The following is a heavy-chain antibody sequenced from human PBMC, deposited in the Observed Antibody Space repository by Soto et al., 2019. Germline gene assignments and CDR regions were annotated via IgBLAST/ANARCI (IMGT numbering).Heavy chain of an antibody. J-gene: IGHJ3*02. CDR1: GGSISTSVYY. D-gene: IGHD2-15*01. Sequence: SETLSLTCTVSGGSISTSVYYWGWIRQPPGRGLEWMANIYYSGSAYYNPSLKSRVSTSVDTSKNQFSLKLRSVTAADTAVYCCARQGSRAFDIWGQGTMITVSS. CDR3: ARQGSRAFDI. CDR2: IYYSGSA. V-gene: IGHV4-39*01.